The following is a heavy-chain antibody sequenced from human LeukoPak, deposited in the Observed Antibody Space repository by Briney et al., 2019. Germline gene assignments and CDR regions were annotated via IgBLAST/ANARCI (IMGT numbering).Heavy chain of an antibody. D-gene: IGHD4-23*01. Sequence: SETLSLTCAVYGGSFSGYYWSWIRQPPGKGLEWIGEINHSGSTNYNPSLKSRVTISVDTSKNQFSLKLSSVTAADTAVYYCARHMGGNSGPPQYWGQGTLVTVSS. CDR1: GGSFSGYY. CDR2: INHSGST. V-gene: IGHV4-34*01. CDR3: ARHMGGNSGPPQY. J-gene: IGHJ4*02.